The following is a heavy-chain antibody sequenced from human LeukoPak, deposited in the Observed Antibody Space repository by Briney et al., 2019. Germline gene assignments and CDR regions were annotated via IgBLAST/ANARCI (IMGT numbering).Heavy chain of an antibody. V-gene: IGHV1-69*13. J-gene: IGHJ5*02. CDR1: GGTFSNYG. Sequence: GASVKVSCKASGGTFSNYGISWVRQAPGQGLEWMGGIIPIFGTPKYEEKFQGRVTITADEASNIAYMELTSLRLEDTALYFCAGGDTVAVTGSTESWGQGTLVTVSS. CDR2: IIPIFGTP. D-gene: IGHD6-19*01. CDR3: AGGDTVAVTGSTES.